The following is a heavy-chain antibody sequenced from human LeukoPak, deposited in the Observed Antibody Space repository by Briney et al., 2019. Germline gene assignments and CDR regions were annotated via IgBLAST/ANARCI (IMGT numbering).Heavy chain of an antibody. V-gene: IGHV1-69*01. CDR1: GGTFSSYA. D-gene: IGHD6-6*01. J-gene: IGHJ6*02. CDR3: ARAPAHIAAGLYYYYYYGMDV. CDR2: IIPIFGTA. Sequence: SVKVSCKASGGTFSSYAISWARQAPGQGLEWMGGIIPIFGTADYAQKFQGRVTITADESTSTAYMELSSLRSEDTAVYYCARAPAHIAAGLYYYYYYGMDVWGQGTTVTVSS.